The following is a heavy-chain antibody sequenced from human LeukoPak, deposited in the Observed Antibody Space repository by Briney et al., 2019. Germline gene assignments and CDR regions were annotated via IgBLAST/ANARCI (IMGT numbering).Heavy chain of an antibody. CDR3: ARSVHPSGELWYFDL. J-gene: IGHJ2*01. CDR2: IYYSGTT. CDR1: GGSINNYY. V-gene: IGHV4-59*08. Sequence: SETLSLTCSVSGGSINNYYWSWIRQPPEEGLEWIGYIYYSGTTNYSPSLKSRVAISVDTSKNQFSLKLSSVTAADTAVYYCARSVHPSGELWYFDLWGRGTLVTVSS. D-gene: IGHD1-26*01.